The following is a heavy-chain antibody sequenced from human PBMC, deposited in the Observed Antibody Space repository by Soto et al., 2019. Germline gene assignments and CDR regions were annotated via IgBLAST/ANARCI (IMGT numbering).Heavy chain of an antibody. CDR2: ISYDGAEK. CDR1: GFLFSTYA. D-gene: IGHD3-10*01. V-gene: IGHV3-30*03. Sequence: GGSLRLSCAASGFLFSTYAMHWVRQAPGKGLEWVAVISYDGAEKHYADSVRGRFTISRDNSGDSLFLQMHSLRVEETAVYYCARWDFYQGSETYYPPDYWGLGTLVTVS. CDR3: ARWDFYQGSETYYPPDY. J-gene: IGHJ4*02.